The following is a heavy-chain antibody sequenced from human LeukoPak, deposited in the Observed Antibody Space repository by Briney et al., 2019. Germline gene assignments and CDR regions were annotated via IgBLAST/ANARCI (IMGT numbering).Heavy chain of an antibody. CDR1: SGSISTSNYY. CDR2: IFYSGST. V-gene: IGHV4-39*01. Sequence: SETLSLTCTVSSGSISTSNYYWGWVRQPPGKALEWIGNIFYSGSTYYSPSLKSRVTISLGTSKNQFSLKLSSVTAADTAVYYCARRTTVTTLEAFDIWGQGTMVTVSS. CDR3: ARRTTVTTLEAFDI. D-gene: IGHD4-17*01. J-gene: IGHJ3*02.